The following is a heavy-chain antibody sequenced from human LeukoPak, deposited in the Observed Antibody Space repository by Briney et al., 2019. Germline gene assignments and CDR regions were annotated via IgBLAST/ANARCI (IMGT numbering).Heavy chain of an antibody. Sequence: PGGSLRLSCAASGFRFSSYGMHWVRQAPGKGLEWVAVISYDGSNKYYADSVKGRFTISRDNSKNTLYLQMNSLRAEDTAVYYCARDTATTVTTPDDAFDIWGQGTMVTVSS. CDR3: ARDTATTVTTPDDAFDI. D-gene: IGHD4-17*01. V-gene: IGHV3-30*03. CDR1: GFRFSSYG. CDR2: ISYDGSNK. J-gene: IGHJ3*02.